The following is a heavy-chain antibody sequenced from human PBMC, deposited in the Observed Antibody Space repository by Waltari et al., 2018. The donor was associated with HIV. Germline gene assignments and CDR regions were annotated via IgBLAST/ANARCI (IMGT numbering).Heavy chain of an antibody. CDR3: ARISTWFYLEGGDV. J-gene: IGHJ6*02. V-gene: IGHV4-39*01. Sequence: LQLQESGPGLVKPSETLSLTCTVSGGSISSSRYYWGWIRQPPGKGLEWVGSIYYSGNTYYNPSLMSRVTISLDTSKNQFSLKLSSVTAADTSVYYCARISTWFYLEGGDVWGQGTTVTVSS. CDR1: GGSISSSRYY. D-gene: IGHD3-3*01. CDR2: IYYSGNT.